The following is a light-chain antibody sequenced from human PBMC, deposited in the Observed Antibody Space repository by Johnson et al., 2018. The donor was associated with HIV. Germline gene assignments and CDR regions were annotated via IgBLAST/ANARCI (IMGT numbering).Light chain of an antibody. CDR2: QDS. J-gene: IGLJ1*01. CDR3: GTWDSSLSVFYV. CDR1: KLGDKY. Sequence: VLTQPPSVSVSPGQTASITCSGDKLGDKYACWYQQKPGQSPVLVIYQDSKRPSGIPDRFSGSKSGTSATLGITGLQTGDEADYYCGTWDSSLSVFYVFGTGTKVTVL. V-gene: IGLV3-1*01.